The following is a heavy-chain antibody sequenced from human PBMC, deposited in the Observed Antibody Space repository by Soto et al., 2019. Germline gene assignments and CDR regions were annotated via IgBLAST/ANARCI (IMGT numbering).Heavy chain of an antibody. CDR1: GCSISSSSYF. D-gene: IGHD6-19*01. CDR2: IYYSGRT. CDR3: AREGSNTGWEFDY. Sequence: PSETLSLTCTFSGCSISSSSYFWGWIRQPPGKGLEWIGSIYYSGRTYYNPSLKSRVTISVDTSKNQFSLKVRSVTAADTAVYYCAREGSNTGWEFDYWGQGTLVTVSS. V-gene: IGHV4-39*02. J-gene: IGHJ4*02.